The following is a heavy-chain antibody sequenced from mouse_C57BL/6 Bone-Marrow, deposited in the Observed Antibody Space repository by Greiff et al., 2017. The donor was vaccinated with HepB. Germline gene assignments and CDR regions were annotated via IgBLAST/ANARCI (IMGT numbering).Heavy chain of an antibody. D-gene: IGHD2-3*01. CDR1: GYTFTDYN. V-gene: IGHV1-22*01. J-gene: IGHJ2*01. Sequence: VQLQQSGPELVKPGASVKMSCKASGYTFTDYNMHWVKQSHGKSLEWIGYINPNNGGTSYNQKFKGKATLTVNKSSSTAYMELRSLTSEDSAVYYCGYDGYYLYFDYWGQGTTLTVSS. CDR3: GYDGYYLYFDY. CDR2: INPNNGGT.